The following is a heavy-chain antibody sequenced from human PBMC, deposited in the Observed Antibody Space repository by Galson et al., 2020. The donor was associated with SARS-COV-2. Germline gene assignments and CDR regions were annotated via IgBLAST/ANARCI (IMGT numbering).Heavy chain of an antibody. CDR2: IYSGGST. D-gene: IGHD3-9*01. Sequence: GESLKISCAASGFTVSSNYMSWVRKAPGKGLEWVSVIYSGGSTYYADSVKGRFTISRDNSKNTLYLQMNSLRAEDTAVYYCARDVRFRYYDILTGQRDYGMDVWGQETTVTVSS. CDR3: ARDVRFRYYDILTGQRDYGMDV. J-gene: IGHJ6*02. CDR1: GFTVSSNY. V-gene: IGHV3-53*01.